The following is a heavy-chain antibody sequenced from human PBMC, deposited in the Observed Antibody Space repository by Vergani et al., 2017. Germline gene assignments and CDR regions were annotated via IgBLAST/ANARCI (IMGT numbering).Heavy chain of an antibody. J-gene: IGHJ4*02. Sequence: EVQLLESGGGLVQPGGSLRLSCAASGFTFSSYAMSWVRQAPGKGLEWVSAISGSGGSTYYADSVEGRFTISRDNSKNTLYLQMNSLRAEGTAVYYCAKDPAAIDIVLMMYAFAYWGQGTLVTVSS. D-gene: IGHD2-8*01. CDR3: AKDPAAIDIVLMMYAFAY. CDR2: ISGSGGST. CDR1: GFTFSSYA. V-gene: IGHV3-23*01.